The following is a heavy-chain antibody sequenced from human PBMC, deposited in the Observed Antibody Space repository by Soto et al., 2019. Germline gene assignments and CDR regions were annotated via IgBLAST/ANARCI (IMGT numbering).Heavy chain of an antibody. D-gene: IGHD6-13*01. V-gene: IGHV4-39*01. CDR3: ARQGRQQLRYYYYYGMDV. CDR1: GGSISSSSYY. J-gene: IGHJ6*02. CDR2: IYYSGST. Sequence: SETLSLTCTVSGGSISSSSYYWGWIRQPPGKGLEWIGSIYYSGSTYYNPSLKSRVTISVDTSKNQFSLKLSSVTAADTAVYYCARQGRQQLRYYYYYGMDVWGQGTTVTVSS.